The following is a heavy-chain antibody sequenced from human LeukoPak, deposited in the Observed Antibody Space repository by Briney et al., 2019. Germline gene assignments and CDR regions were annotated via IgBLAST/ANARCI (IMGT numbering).Heavy chain of an antibody. CDR2: IYTSGST. D-gene: IGHD2/OR15-2a*01. V-gene: IGHV4-61*02. CDR3: ARGYYGLLGYFDY. J-gene: IGHJ4*02. CDR1: GGSISSSSYY. Sequence: SETLSLTCTVSGGSISSSSYYWSWIRQPAGKGLEWIGRIYTSGSTNYNPSLKSRVTMSVDTSKNQFSLKLSSVTAADTAVYYSARGYYGLLGYFDYWGQGTLVTVSS.